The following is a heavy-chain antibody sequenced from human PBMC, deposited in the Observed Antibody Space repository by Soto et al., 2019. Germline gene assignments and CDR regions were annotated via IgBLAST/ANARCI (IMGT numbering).Heavy chain of an antibody. CDR1: GYTYTGNY. D-gene: IGHD3-9*01. Sequence: SVKVTCKDSGYTYTGNYRHWVRQAPGQGLEWMGWINPNSGGTNYAQKFQGWVTMTRDTSISTAYMELSRLRSDDTAVYYCARDSFPTYYDILTGLLSDYYYGMDVWGQGTTVTVSS. J-gene: IGHJ6*02. CDR3: ARDSFPTYYDILTGLLSDYYYGMDV. CDR2: INPNSGGT. V-gene: IGHV1-2*04.